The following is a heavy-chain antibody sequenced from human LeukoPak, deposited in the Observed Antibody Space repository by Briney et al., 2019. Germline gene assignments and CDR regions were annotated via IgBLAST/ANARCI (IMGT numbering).Heavy chain of an antibody. Sequence: GESLKISCKGSGYSFTSYWIGWVRQMPGKGLEWVGIIYPGDSDTRYSPSFQGQVTISAGKSISTAYLQWSSLKASDTAMYYCARQSPGYYYDSSGYFDYWGQGTLVTVSS. J-gene: IGHJ4*02. CDR3: ARQSPGYYYDSSGYFDY. V-gene: IGHV5-51*01. CDR2: IYPGDSDT. CDR1: GYSFTSYW. D-gene: IGHD3-22*01.